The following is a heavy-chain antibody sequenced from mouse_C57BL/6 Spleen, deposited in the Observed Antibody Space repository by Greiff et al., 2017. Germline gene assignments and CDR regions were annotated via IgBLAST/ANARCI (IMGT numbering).Heavy chain of an antibody. CDR1: GYAFSSSW. CDR3: AGGDTTLVATGYFDV. Sequence: VQLQQSGPELVKPGASVKISCKASGYAFSSSWMNWVKQRPGKGLEWIGRIYPGDGDTNYNGKFKGKATLTADKSSSTAYMRLSGLPSEDSAVYVCAGGDTTLVATGYFDVWGTGTTVTVSS. J-gene: IGHJ1*03. D-gene: IGHD1-1*01. V-gene: IGHV1-82*01. CDR2: IYPGDGDT.